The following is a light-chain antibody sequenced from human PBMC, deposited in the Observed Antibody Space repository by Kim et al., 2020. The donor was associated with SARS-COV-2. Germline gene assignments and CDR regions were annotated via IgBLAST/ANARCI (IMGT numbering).Light chain of an antibody. CDR1: QSINIH. CDR3: QQSDNTPLT. V-gene: IGKV1-39*01. Sequence: DTQLTQSPSSLSASVADRVTITCRASQSINIHLNWYLQKPGKAPKLLIYGAPSLENGVPARFSGSGSGTVFTLTISSLQPEDFGTYYCQQSDNTPLTFGGGTKVDIK. J-gene: IGKJ4*01. CDR2: GAP.